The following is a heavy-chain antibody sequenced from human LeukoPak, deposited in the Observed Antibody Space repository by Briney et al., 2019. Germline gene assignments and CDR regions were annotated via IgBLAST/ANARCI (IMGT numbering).Heavy chain of an antibody. Sequence: GGSLRLSCAASGFTFNIYWVHWVRQAPGEGLVWVSRINSDGSSTVYADSVQGRFSISRDNAKNSLYLQMNSLRDEDTAVYYCARDDFGNGSPFDCWGQGTLVTVSS. V-gene: IGHV3-74*01. CDR1: GFTFNIYW. J-gene: IGHJ4*02. D-gene: IGHD4/OR15-4a*01. CDR3: ARDDFGNGSPFDC. CDR2: INSDGSST.